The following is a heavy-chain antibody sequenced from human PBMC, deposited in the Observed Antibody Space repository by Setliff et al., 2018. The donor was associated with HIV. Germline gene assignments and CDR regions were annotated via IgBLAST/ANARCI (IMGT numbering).Heavy chain of an antibody. Sequence: PGGSLRLSCAASGFTFSSYWMSWVRQAPGKGLEWVANIKQDGSEKYYVDSVKGRFTISRDNAKNSLYVQMNSLRVEDTAVYYCARETMYDSRGYLSHYFDYWGQGTPVTVSS. D-gene: IGHD3-22*01. CDR3: ARETMYDSRGYLSHYFDY. V-gene: IGHV3-7*01. CDR2: IKQDGSEK. J-gene: IGHJ4*02. CDR1: GFTFSSYW.